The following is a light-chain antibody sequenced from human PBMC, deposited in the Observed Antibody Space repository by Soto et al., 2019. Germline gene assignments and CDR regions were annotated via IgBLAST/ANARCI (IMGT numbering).Light chain of an antibody. Sequence: QSALTQPPSASGSPGQSITISCTGTNSDVGAFEYVSWYQQHPGKAPKILIYEVSNRPSGVSNRFSGSKSGNTASLTISGLQAEDEADYYCSSYTGSTTVVFGGGTKLTVL. V-gene: IGLV2-14*01. J-gene: IGLJ2*01. CDR2: EVS. CDR1: NSDVGAFEY. CDR3: SSYTGSTTVV.